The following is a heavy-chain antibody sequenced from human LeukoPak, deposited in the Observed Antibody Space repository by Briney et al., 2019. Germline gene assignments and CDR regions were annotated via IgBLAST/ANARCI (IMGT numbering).Heavy chain of an antibody. V-gene: IGHV1-8*03. CDR3: ARHSRLGATLYRHPGLDY. D-gene: IGHD1-26*01. Sequence: ASVKVSCKASGYTFTSYDINWVRQATGQGLEWMGWMNPNSGNTGYAQKFQGRVTITRNTSISTAYMELSSLRSEDTAVYYCARHSRLGATLYRHPGLDYWGQGTLVTVSS. J-gene: IGHJ4*02. CDR1: GYTFTSYD. CDR2: MNPNSGNT.